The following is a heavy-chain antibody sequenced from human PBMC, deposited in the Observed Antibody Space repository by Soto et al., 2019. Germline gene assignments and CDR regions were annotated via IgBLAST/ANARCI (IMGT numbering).Heavy chain of an antibody. J-gene: IGHJ6*02. CDR2: IVVGSGNT. D-gene: IGHD6-6*01. CDR3: AADGEYSRYGMDV. V-gene: IGHV1-58*01. Sequence: SVKVSCKASGFTFTSSAVQWVRQARGQRLEWIGWIVVGSGNTNYAQKFQERVTITRDMSTSTAYMELSSLRSGDTAVYYCAADGEYSRYGMDVWGQGTTVTVSS. CDR1: GFTFTSSA.